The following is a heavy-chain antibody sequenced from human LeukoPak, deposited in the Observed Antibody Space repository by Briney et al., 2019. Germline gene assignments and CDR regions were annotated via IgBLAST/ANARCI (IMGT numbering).Heavy chain of an antibody. CDR2: MNPNSGNT. CDR1: GYTFTNYD. CDR3: ARTLTSLYYDSSGYSFRY. Sequence: ASVKVSCKASGYTFTNYDINWVRQATGQGLEWMGWMNPNSGNTGYAQKFQGRVTMTRNTSISTAYMELSSLRSEDTAVYYCARTLTSLYYDSSGYSFRYWGQGTLVTVSS. V-gene: IGHV1-8*01. J-gene: IGHJ4*02. D-gene: IGHD3-22*01.